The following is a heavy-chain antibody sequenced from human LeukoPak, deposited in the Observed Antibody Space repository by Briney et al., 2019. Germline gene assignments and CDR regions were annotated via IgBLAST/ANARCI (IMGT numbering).Heavy chain of an antibody. J-gene: IGHJ4*02. D-gene: IGHD1-14*01. CDR2: TNHSGST. V-gene: IGHV4-34*01. CDR1: GGSFSGYY. CDR3: ARGRYLPLYFDY. Sequence: SETLSLTCAVHGGSFSGYYWSWIRQPPGKGLEWIGETNHSGSTNYNPSLKSRVTISVDTSKNQFSLKLSSVTAADTAVYYCARGRYLPLYFDYWGQGTLVTVSS.